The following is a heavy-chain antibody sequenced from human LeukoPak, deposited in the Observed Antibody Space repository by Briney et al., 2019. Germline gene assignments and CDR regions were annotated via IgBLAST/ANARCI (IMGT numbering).Heavy chain of an antibody. V-gene: IGHV3-11*01. Sequence: GGSLRLSCAASGFTFSDYYMSWIRQAPGKGLEWVSYISSSGSTIYYADSVKGRFTISRDNAKNSLYLQMNSLRAEDTAVYYCARDSQWRELSPDAFDIWGQGTMVTVSS. CDR3: ARDSQWRELSPDAFDI. CDR1: GFTFSDYY. CDR2: ISSSGSTI. J-gene: IGHJ3*02. D-gene: IGHD1-1*01.